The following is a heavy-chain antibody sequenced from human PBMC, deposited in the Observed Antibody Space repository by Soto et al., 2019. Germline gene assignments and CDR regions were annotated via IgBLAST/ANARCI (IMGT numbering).Heavy chain of an antibody. CDR1: GYTFTSYG. Sequence: QVQLVQSGAEVKKPGASVKVSCNASGYTFTSYGISWVRQAPEQGLEWMGWISTYNGNTNYAQKLQGRVTMKTDTSTSTAYMELRSTRSDDTAVYYCASGSTVTSSHYFDYWGQGTLVIVSS. V-gene: IGHV1-18*01. J-gene: IGHJ4*02. CDR3: ASGSTVTSSHYFDY. D-gene: IGHD4-17*01. CDR2: ISTYNGNT.